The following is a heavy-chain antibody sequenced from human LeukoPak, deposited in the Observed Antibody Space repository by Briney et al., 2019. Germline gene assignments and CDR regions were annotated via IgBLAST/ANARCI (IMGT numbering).Heavy chain of an antibody. Sequence: GGSLRLSCAASGFTFSNAWMSWVRQAPGKGLEWVGRIKSKTVGGTTDYAAPVKGRFTISRDDSKNTLYLQMNSLKTKDTAVYYCTTGYYDFWSGYRRSAAFDIWGQGTMVTVSS. D-gene: IGHD3-3*01. CDR2: IKSKTVGGTT. V-gene: IGHV3-15*01. CDR1: GFTFSNAW. CDR3: TTGYYDFWSGYRRSAAFDI. J-gene: IGHJ3*02.